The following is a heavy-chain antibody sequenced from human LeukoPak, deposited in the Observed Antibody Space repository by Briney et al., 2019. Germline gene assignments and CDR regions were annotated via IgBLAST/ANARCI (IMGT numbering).Heavy chain of an antibody. V-gene: IGHV4-34*01. Sequence: SESLSLTCAVYGGSFSGYYWSWIRQPPGKGLEWIGEINHSGSTNYDPSLKSRVTISVDTSKNQFSLKLSSVTAADTAVYYCATEGVYCSSTSCYSWGQGTLVTVSS. CDR2: INHSGST. J-gene: IGHJ5*02. CDR1: GGSFSGYY. CDR3: ATEGVYCSSTSCYS. D-gene: IGHD2-2*01.